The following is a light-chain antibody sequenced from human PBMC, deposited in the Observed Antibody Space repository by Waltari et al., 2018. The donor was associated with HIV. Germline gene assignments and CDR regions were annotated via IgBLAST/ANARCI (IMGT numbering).Light chain of an antibody. V-gene: IGLV6-57*03. CDR1: SGTIASNY. CDR2: EDD. J-gene: IGLJ3*02. CDR3: QSFETGTWV. Sequence: NFMLTQPHSVSESPGKTITISCTRSSGTIASNYVQWYRQRPGSAPTTVIYEDDQRPSGVPDRFSGSIDRSSNSASLTISGLRPEDEADYFCQSFETGTWVFGGGTKLTVL.